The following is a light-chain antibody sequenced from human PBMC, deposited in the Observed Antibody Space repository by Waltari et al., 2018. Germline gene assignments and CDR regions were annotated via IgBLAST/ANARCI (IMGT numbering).Light chain of an antibody. V-gene: IGLV2-23*01. Sequence: QPAPTPPASVSGSPGHAITISCTGTSRDGASYELVYWYQQHPGKAPKFLIYEDRKRPSGVSNRFSASKSGNTASLTISGLQAEDEAHYYCCSYGGSSPWVYGGGTKVIVL. CDR1: SRDGASYEL. CDR2: EDR. J-gene: IGLJ3*02. CDR3: CSYGGSSPWV.